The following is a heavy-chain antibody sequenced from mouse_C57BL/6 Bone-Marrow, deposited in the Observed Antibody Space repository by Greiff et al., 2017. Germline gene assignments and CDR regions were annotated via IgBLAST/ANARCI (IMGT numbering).Heavy chain of an antibody. Sequence: QVQLQQSGAELVRPGTSVKMSCKASGYTFTNYWIGWAKQRPGHGLEWIGDIYPGGGYTNYNEKFKGKATLTADKSSSTAYMQFSSLTAEDSAIYYCAREGLRRGGFAYWGQGTLVTVSA. V-gene: IGHV1-63*01. D-gene: IGHD2-4*01. CDR2: IYPGGGYT. CDR3: AREGLRRGGFAY. CDR1: GYTFTNYW. J-gene: IGHJ3*01.